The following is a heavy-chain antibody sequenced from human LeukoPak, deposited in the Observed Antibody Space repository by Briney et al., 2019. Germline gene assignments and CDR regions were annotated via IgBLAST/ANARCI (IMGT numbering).Heavy chain of an antibody. Sequence: GASVKVSCKASGYTFTSYGISWVRQAPGQGLEWMGWNSAYNGNTNYAQKLQGRVTMTTDTSTSTAYMELRSLRSDDTAVYYCARGSGIVVLPADIYWFDPGAREPWSPSPQ. CDR1: GYTFTSYG. CDR2: NSAYNGNT. D-gene: IGHD2-2*01. J-gene: IGHJ5*02. CDR3: ARGSGIVVLPADIYWFDP. V-gene: IGHV1-18*01.